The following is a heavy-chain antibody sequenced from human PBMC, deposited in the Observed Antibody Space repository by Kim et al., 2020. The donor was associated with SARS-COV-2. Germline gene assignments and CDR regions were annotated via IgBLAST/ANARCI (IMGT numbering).Heavy chain of an antibody. J-gene: IGHJ4*02. CDR1: GFTFSIYT. CDR2: ISGSGGST. CDR3: AKVWGELLGGYYFDY. D-gene: IGHD1-26*01. Sequence: GGSLRLSCAASGFTFSIYTMSWVRQAPGKGLEWVSTISGSGGSTNYADSVKGRFTISRDNSKNTLYLQMNSLRADDTAVYYCAKVWGELLGGYYFDYWGQGTLVTVSS. V-gene: IGHV3-23*01.